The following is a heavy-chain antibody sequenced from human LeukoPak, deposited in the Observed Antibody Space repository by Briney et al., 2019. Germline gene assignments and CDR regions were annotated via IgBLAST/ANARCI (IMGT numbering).Heavy chain of an antibody. CDR3: AMGSSGPTTVDY. Sequence: GXSLRXXCAASGFTFSDYYMSWIRQAPGKGLEWVSYISSSGSTIYYADSVKGRFTISRDNAKNSLYLQMNRLRAEDTAVYYCAMGSSGPTTVDYWGQGTLVTVSS. CDR2: ISSSGSTI. D-gene: IGHD6-19*01. CDR1: GFTFSDYY. J-gene: IGHJ4*02. V-gene: IGHV3-11*04.